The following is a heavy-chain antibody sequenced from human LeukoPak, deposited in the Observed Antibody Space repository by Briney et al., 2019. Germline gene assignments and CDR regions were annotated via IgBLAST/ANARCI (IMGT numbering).Heavy chain of an antibody. Sequence: GGSLRLSCGASGFTFSSYSTHWVRQAPGKGLVWVSHINIDGSTTNYADSVKGRFTISRDNAKNTLYLQMNSLRAEDTAVYYCARDLAYWGQGTLVTVSS. CDR1: GFTFSSYS. CDR2: INIDGSTT. CDR3: ARDLAY. V-gene: IGHV3-74*01. J-gene: IGHJ4*02.